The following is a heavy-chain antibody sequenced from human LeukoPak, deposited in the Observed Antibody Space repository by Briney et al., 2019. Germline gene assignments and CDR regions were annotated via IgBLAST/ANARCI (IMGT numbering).Heavy chain of an antibody. CDR2: ISWNSGSI. V-gene: IGHV3-9*01. CDR1: GFTFDDYA. CDR3: AKAVATTPDPYYYYYYGMDV. J-gene: IGHJ6*02. Sequence: QPGRSLRLSCAASGFTFDDYAMHWVRQAPGKGLEWVSGISWNSGSIGYADSVKGRFTISRDNAKNSLYLQMNSLRAEDTALYYCAKAVATTPDPYYYYYYGMDVWGQGTTVTVSS. D-gene: IGHD5-24*01.